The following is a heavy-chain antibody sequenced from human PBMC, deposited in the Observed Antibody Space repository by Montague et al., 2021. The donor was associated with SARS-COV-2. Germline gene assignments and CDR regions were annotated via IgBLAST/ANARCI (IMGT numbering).Heavy chain of an antibody. Sequence: SETLSLTCNVSGPSISRGDYYCSWIRQPPGNVLGSIGSIHYIGTTYYHPSLKRRVTIIVDTSENLFSLKLRSVIAADTAVHYCARLHPDGTVVATDLPFDPWGQGTLVTVSS. CDR1: GPSISRGDYY. CDR2: IHYIGTT. V-gene: IGHV4-39*01. D-gene: IGHD2-21*02. J-gene: IGHJ5*02. CDR3: ARLHPDGTVVATDLPFDP.